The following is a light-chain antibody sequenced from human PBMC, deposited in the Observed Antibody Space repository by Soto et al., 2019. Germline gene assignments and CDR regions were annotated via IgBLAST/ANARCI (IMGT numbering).Light chain of an antibody. CDR3: AAWDDSLNGLL. CDR1: SSNIGSND. CDR2: TND. Sequence: QSVLTQPPSASGTPGQRVTISCSGGSSNIGSNDVNWYQQLPGTAPKLLVHTNDKRPSGVPDRFSGSKSGTSASLAISGLQSEDEADYYCAAWDDSLNGLLFGGGTKVTVL. J-gene: IGLJ2*01. V-gene: IGLV1-44*01.